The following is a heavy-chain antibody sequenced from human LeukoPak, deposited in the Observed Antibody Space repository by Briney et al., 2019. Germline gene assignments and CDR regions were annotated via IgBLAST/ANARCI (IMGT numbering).Heavy chain of an antibody. J-gene: IGHJ3*02. CDR1: GGSISSTSYY. CDR2: IYYSGST. V-gene: IGHV4-39*02. Sequence: SETLSLTCSVSGGSISSTSYYWGWIRQPPGKGLEWIGSIYYSGSTYYNPSLKSRLTISVDTSKNQFSLKLSSVTAADTAMYYCARDVHIYGNAFGIWGQGTMVTVSS. D-gene: IGHD1-1*01. CDR3: ARDVHIYGNAFGI.